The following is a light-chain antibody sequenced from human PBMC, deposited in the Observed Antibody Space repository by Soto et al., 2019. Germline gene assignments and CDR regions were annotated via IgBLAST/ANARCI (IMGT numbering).Light chain of an antibody. CDR3: TSYVGNDIWV. CDR1: SSDVGAYKY. J-gene: IGLJ3*02. V-gene: IGLV2-8*01. Sequence: QSALTQPPSASGSPGQSVTHSCTGTSSDVGAYKYVSWYQQYPGKAPKLMIYEVTKRPSGVPDRFSGSKSGNTASLTVSGLQAEDEADYYCTSYVGNDIWVFGGATKLTVL. CDR2: EVT.